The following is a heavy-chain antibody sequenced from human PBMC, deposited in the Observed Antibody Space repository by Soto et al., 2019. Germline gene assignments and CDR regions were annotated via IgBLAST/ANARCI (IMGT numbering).Heavy chain of an antibody. J-gene: IGHJ6*02. CDR1: GGTFSSYA. CDR2: IIPVVGSA. Sequence: SVKVSCKASGGTFSSYAFSWVRQAPGQGLEWMGGIIPVVGSADYAQKFQGRVTTTADESTSTAYMELSSLRSEDTAVYYCAGKCCGGDCYHTYDVYGMYVWAQG. D-gene: IGHD2-21*02. CDR3: AGKCCGGDCYHTYDVYGMYV. V-gene: IGHV1-69*13.